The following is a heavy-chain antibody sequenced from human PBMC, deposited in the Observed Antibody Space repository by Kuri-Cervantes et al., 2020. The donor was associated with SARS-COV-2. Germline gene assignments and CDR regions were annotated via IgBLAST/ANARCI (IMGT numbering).Heavy chain of an antibody. CDR2: ISSSGSTI. J-gene: IGHJ6*03. D-gene: IGHD4-11*01. CDR3: AREGHDYSNLRTPYYYYYYMDV. Sequence: GESLKISCAASGFTFSDYYMSWIRQAPGKGLEWVSYISSSGSTIYYADSVKDRFTISRDNAKNSLYLQMNSLRAEDTAVYYCAREGHDYSNLRTPYYYYYYMDVWGKGTTVTVSS. CDR1: GFTFSDYY. V-gene: IGHV3-11*04.